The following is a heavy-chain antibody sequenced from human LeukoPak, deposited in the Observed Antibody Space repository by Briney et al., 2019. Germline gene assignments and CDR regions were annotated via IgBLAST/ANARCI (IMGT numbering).Heavy chain of an antibody. CDR3: ARVYSSGWSKKYFDY. V-gene: IGHV4-39*07. J-gene: IGHJ4*02. CDR2: IYYSGST. Sequence: SETLSLTCTVSGGSISSSSYYWGWIRQPPGRGLEWIGSIYYSGSTYYNPSLKSRVTISVDTSKNQFSLKLSSVTAADTAVYYCARVYSSGWSKKYFDYWGQGTLVTVSS. CDR1: GGSISSSSYY. D-gene: IGHD6-19*01.